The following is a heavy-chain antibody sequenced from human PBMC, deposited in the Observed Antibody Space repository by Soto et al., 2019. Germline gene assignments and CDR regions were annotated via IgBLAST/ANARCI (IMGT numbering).Heavy chain of an antibody. J-gene: IGHJ4*02. CDR2: IIPIFGTA. V-gene: IGHV1-69*01. Sequence: QVQLVQSGAEVKKPGSSVKVSFKASGGTFSSYAISWVRQAPGQGLEWMGGIIPIFGTANYAQKFQGRVTITADETTRPDYMELSSLRSEDTAVYYCARYAGGEMTTRYYFDYCGQGTLVTVSS. D-gene: IGHD4-4*01. CDR3: ARYAGGEMTTRYYFDY. CDR1: GGTFSSYA.